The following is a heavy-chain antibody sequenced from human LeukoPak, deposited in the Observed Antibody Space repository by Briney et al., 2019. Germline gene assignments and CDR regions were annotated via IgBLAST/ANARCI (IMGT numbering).Heavy chain of an antibody. Sequence: GGSLRLSCAASGFTFSSYDMHWVRQATGKGLEWVSAIDSAGDTYYPGSVKGRFTISRENAKNSLYPQMNSLRAGDTAVYYCARERGTGALDVWGQGTTVTVSS. CDR3: ARERGTGALDV. CDR1: GFTFSSYD. D-gene: IGHD1-1*01. CDR2: IDSAGDT. V-gene: IGHV3-13*04. J-gene: IGHJ6*02.